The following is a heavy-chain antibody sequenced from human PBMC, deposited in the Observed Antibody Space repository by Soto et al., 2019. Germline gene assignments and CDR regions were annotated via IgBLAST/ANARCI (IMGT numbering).Heavy chain of an antibody. D-gene: IGHD3-10*01. CDR3: ARAWFGPDV. J-gene: IGHJ6*04. V-gene: IGHV3-74*01. CDR2: IDNAGTDS. Sequence: EVQLVESGGGLVQPGGSLRLSCAASGFTLSGRSMHWVRQAPGKGLVWVSGIDNAGTDSTYADSVKGRFTSSRDNAKNTLYLQMNSLRVEDTAVYYCARAWFGPDVWGKGTTVTVSP. CDR1: GFTLSGRS.